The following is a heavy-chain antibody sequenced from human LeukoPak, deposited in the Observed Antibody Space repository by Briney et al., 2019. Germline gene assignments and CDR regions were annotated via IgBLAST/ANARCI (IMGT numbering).Heavy chain of an antibody. CDR1: GFTFSSYE. D-gene: IGHD2-21*02. J-gene: IGHJ4*02. CDR2: ITTSGTST. Sequence: PGGSLRLSCATSGFTFSSYEMNWVRQAPGKGLEWISYITTSGTSTYYADSVKGRFTISRDNGKTALSLQMNSLRAEDTAVYYCAKANAVTEFDYWGQGTLVTVSS. CDR3: AKANAVTEFDY. V-gene: IGHV3-48*03.